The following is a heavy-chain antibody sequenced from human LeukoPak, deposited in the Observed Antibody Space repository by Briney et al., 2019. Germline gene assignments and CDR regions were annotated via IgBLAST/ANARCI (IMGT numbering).Heavy chain of an antibody. V-gene: IGHV1-69*05. J-gene: IGHJ4*02. CDR1: GGTFSSYA. CDR2: IIPIFGTA. Sequence: ASVKVSCKASGGTFSSYAISWVRQAPGQGLEWMGGIIPIFGTANYAQKFQGRVTMTTDTSTSTAYMELRSLRSDDTAVYYCARGRLEPPDYWGQGTLVTVSS. D-gene: IGHD1-1*01. CDR3: ARGRLEPPDY.